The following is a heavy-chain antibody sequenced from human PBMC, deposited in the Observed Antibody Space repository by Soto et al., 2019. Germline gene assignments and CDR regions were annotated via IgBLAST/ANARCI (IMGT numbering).Heavy chain of an antibody. CDR1: GFTFSSHG. Sequence: GGSLRRSCADSGFTFSSHGMHWIRQAPGKGLEWVSSISAGSRSIYYTDSLKGRSTVSRDNSKNSLYLQINSLKADDTAVYYCARSTPGNPFDIWGQGTMVTVSS. V-gene: IGHV3-21*01. CDR3: ARSTPGNPFDI. CDR2: ISAGSRSI. D-gene: IGHD3-10*01. J-gene: IGHJ3*02.